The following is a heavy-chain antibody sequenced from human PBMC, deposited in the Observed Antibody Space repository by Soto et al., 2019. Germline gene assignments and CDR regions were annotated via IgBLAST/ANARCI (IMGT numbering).Heavy chain of an antibody. CDR2: IYWDEDK. Sequence: QITLKESGPTLVKPTQTRTLTCTFSGFSLSTRGVAVGWFCQPPGKALAWLALIYWDEDKWYSPSLKSRLTITDATSKNQVVLTMTNMDPVDTATYYCAHRPRGYAYSFDCWGQGTLVTVSS. J-gene: IGHJ4*02. CDR1: GFSLSTRGVA. CDR3: AHRPRGYAYSFDC. V-gene: IGHV2-5*02. D-gene: IGHD5-12*01.